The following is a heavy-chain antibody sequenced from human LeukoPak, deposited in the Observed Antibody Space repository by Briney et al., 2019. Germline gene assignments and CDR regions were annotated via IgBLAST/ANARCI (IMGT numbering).Heavy chain of an antibody. J-gene: IGHJ4*02. Sequence: GGSLRLSCSASGFTFSTYAMHWVRQAPGKGLEYVSAISSNGSTTYYVDSVKGRFTISRDNSKNTLYLQLNSLRAEDTAVYYCAKKGIAAADSFDYWGQGTLVTVSS. CDR2: ISSNGSTT. CDR1: GFTFSTYA. D-gene: IGHD6-13*01. CDR3: AKKGIAAADSFDY. V-gene: IGHV3-64*04.